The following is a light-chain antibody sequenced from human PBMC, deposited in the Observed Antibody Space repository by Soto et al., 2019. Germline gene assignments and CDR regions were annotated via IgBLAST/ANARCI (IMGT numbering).Light chain of an antibody. CDR3: QQYYSSWT. CDR1: QSIRGTF. V-gene: IGKV3-20*01. J-gene: IGKJ1*01. CDR2: GAS. Sequence: EIVLTQSPGTLSLSPGERATLSCRASQSIRGTFLAWYQHKPGQAPRVLIYGASRRATGIPDRFSGSGSGTDFTLTISRLEPEDFALYYCQQYYSSWTFGQGTNVEMK.